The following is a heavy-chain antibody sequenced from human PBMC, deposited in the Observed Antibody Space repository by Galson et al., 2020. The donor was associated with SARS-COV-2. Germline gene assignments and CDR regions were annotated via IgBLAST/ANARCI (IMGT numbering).Heavy chain of an antibody. CDR3: AGETHTVTFEFDY. D-gene: IGHD4-4*01. CDR2: ISSDGSNK. J-gene: IGHJ4*02. CDR1: GFTFSSYA. V-gene: IGHV3-30*04. Sequence: GGSLRLSCAASGFTFSSYAMHWVRQAPGKGLEWVAVISSDGSNKYYADSVKGRFTISRDNSKNTLYLQMNSLRAEDTAVYYCAGETHTVTFEFDYWGQGTLVTVSS.